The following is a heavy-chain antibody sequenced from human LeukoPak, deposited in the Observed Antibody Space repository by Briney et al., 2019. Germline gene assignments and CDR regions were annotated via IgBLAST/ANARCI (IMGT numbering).Heavy chain of an antibody. CDR2: IYTNGSP. Sequence: MSSETLSLTCTVSGGSISSFYWSWIRQPAGKGLEWIGRIYTNGSPNYNPSLRSRVSMSVDTSKNQFSLKLSSVTAADTAVYYCARYREVGATVDYWGQGTLVTVSS. V-gene: IGHV4-4*07. J-gene: IGHJ4*02. CDR3: ARYREVGATVDY. CDR1: GGSISSFY. D-gene: IGHD1-26*01.